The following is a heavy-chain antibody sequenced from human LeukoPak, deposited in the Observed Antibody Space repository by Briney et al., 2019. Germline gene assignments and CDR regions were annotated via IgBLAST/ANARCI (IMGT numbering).Heavy chain of an antibody. D-gene: IGHD5-12*01. CDR1: GFTFSSYA. CDR2: ISGSGGST. CDR3: ARRWSGYNGYAPFDY. Sequence: PGGSLRLSCAASGFTFSSYAMSWVRQAPGKGLEWVSGISGSGGSTFYADSVKGRFTISRDNSKNTLFLQMNSLRAEDTAVYSCARRWSGYNGYAPFDYWGQGTLVTVSS. J-gene: IGHJ4*02. V-gene: IGHV3-23*01.